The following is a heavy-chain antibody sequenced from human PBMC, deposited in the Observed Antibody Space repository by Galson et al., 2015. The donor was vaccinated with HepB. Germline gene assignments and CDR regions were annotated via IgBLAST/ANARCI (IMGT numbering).Heavy chain of an antibody. D-gene: IGHD5-24*01. V-gene: IGHV4-39*01. J-gene: IGHJ4*02. CDR1: GGSISSSSYY. CDR2: IYYSGST. CDR3: ARRMATSHFDY. Sequence: ETLSLTCTVSGGSISSSSYYWGWIRQPPGKGLEWIGSIYYSGSTYYNPSLKSRVTISVDTSKNQFSLKLSSVTAADTAVYYCARRMATSHFDYWGQGTLVTVSS.